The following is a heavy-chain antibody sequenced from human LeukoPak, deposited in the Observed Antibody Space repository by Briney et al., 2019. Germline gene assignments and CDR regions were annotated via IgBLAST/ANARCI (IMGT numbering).Heavy chain of an antibody. CDR2: IYTSGST. D-gene: IGHD1-14*01. J-gene: IGHJ4*02. CDR3: ARDGGNHGGYYFDS. Sequence: SETLSLTCTVSGGSIINYYWTWIRQPAGKGLDWIGHIYTSGSTNYNPSLKSRVTISIDKSKNQFSLKLSSVTAADTAVYYCARDGGNHGGYYFDSWGQGTLVTVSS. CDR1: GGSIINYY. V-gene: IGHV4-4*07.